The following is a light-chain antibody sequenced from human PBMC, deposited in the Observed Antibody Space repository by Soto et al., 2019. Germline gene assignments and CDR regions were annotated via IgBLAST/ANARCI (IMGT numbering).Light chain of an antibody. V-gene: IGKV2-28*01. Sequence: DIVMTQSPLSLPVTPGEPASISCRSSQSLLHSNGYNYLDWYLQKPGQSPQLLIYLGSNRASGVHDRFSGSGSGKDFTLKISRVEAEDVGVSYCMRPIQSGPFGQGTK. CDR1: QSLLHSNGYNY. CDR2: LGS. CDR3: MRPIQSGP. J-gene: IGKJ1*01.